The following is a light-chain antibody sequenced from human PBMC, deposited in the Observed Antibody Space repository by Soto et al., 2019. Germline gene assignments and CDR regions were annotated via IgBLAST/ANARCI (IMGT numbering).Light chain of an antibody. J-gene: IGKJ5*01. V-gene: IGKV3-20*01. CDR2: GAS. CDR3: QQYGSSPT. Sequence: EIVLTQSPGTLSLSPGEGATLSCRASQSVSNNYLAWYQQKPGQAPRRLIYGASSRATGIPDRFGGSGSGTDFTLTISRLEPEDFAVYYCQQYGSSPTFGEGTRLEIK. CDR1: QSVSNNY.